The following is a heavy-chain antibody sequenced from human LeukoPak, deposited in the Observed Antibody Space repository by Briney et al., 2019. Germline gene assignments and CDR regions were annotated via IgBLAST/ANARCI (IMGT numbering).Heavy chain of an antibody. Sequence: GGSLRLSCAASGFTFSSYGMHWVRQAPGKGLEWVAFIRYDGSNKYYADSVKGRFTISRDNSKNTLYLQMNSLKTEDTAVYYCTRHPGAYSGYDDAFDIWGQGTMVTVSS. CDR1: GFTFSSYG. D-gene: IGHD5-12*01. V-gene: IGHV3-30*02. CDR2: IRYDGSNK. J-gene: IGHJ3*02. CDR3: TRHPGAYSGYDDAFDI.